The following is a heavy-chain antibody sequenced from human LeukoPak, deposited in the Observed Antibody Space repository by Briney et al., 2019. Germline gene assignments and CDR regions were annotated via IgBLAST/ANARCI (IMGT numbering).Heavy chain of an antibody. CDR3: ARSKYYDILTGYYNNYYYYGMDV. V-gene: IGHV4-30-2*01. CDR1: GGSISSGGYS. Sequence: SETLSLTCAVSGGSISSGGYSWSWIRQPPGKGLEWIGYNYHSGSTYYNPSLKSRVTISVDRSKNQFSLKLSSVTAADTAVYYCARSKYYDILTGYYNNYYYYGMDVWGQGTTVTVSS. J-gene: IGHJ6*02. D-gene: IGHD3-9*01. CDR2: NYHSGST.